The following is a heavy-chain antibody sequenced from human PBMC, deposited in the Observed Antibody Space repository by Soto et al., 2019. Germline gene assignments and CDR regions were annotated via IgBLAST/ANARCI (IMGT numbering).Heavy chain of an antibody. D-gene: IGHD4-17*01. Sequence: QVQLVESGGGVVQPGRSLRLSCAASGFTFSSYGMHWVRQAPGKGLEWVAVISYDGSNKYYADSVKGRFIISRDNSKNTLYLQMNSLRAEDTAVYYCAKDRTTDYGDYEIDYWGQGTLVTVSS. CDR2: ISYDGSNK. J-gene: IGHJ4*02. CDR3: AKDRTTDYGDYEIDY. CDR1: GFTFSSYG. V-gene: IGHV3-30*18.